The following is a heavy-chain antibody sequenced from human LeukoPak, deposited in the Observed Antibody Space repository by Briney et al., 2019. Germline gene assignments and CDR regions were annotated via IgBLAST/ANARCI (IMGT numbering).Heavy chain of an antibody. CDR2: IYYSGST. D-gene: IGHD6-13*01. Sequence: SETLSLTCTVSGGSISSYYWSWIRQPPGKGLEWIGYIYYSGSTNYNPSLKSRVTISVDTSENQFSLKLSSVTAADTAVYYCARGIAAVGPFDYWGQGTLVTVSS. V-gene: IGHV4-59*01. CDR1: GGSISSYY. J-gene: IGHJ4*02. CDR3: ARGIAAVGPFDY.